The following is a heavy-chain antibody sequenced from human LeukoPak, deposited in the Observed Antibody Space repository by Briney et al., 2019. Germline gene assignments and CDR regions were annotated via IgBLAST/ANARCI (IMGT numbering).Heavy chain of an antibody. CDR3: ARTREYSSSWYFPPFDP. CDR1: GYTFTCYY. CDR2: INPNSGRT. J-gene: IGHJ5*02. D-gene: IGHD6-13*01. Sequence: ASVRVSCKAPGYTFTCYYMNWVRQAPGQGLEWMGWINPNSGRTNYAQNFQGRVTMTRDPSISTAYMELSGLTSNDTAVYDCARTREYSSSWYFPPFDPWGQGTLVTVSS. V-gene: IGHV1-2*02.